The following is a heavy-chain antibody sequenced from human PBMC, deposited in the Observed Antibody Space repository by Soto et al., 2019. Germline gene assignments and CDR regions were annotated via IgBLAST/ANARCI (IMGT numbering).Heavy chain of an antibody. V-gene: IGHV3-73*01. CDR1: GFTFSGSA. D-gene: IGHD4-17*01. J-gene: IGHJ4*02. Sequence: EVQLVESGGGLVQPGGSLKLSCAVSGFTFSGSAMHWVRQASGKGLEWVGRIRSKSNSYATAYAASVKGRFTISRDDLTNTAYLQMNSLKTEDTAVYYCTRGYGDYVLDYWGQGTLVTVSS. CDR2: IRSKSNSYAT. CDR3: TRGYGDYVLDY.